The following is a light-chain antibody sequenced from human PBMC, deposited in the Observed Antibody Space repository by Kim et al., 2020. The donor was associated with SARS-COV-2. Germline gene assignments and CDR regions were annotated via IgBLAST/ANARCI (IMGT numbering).Light chain of an antibody. CDR1: QSVSSNY. V-gene: IGKV3-20*01. Sequence: PGESATLSCRASQSVSSNYLACYQQKPGQAPRLLIYGASSRATGIPDRFSGSGSGTDFTLTITRLEPEDFAVYYCQQYSSSPATFGQGTKVDIK. CDR2: GAS. CDR3: QQYSSSPAT. J-gene: IGKJ1*01.